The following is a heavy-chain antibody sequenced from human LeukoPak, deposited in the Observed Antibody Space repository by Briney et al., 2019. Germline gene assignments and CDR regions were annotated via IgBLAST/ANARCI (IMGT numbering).Heavy chain of an antibody. CDR1: GFTFSSYW. V-gene: IGHV3-7*05. CDR3: ARISRYALPLGAFDI. CDR2: IKQDRSEK. J-gene: IGHJ3*02. D-gene: IGHD2-2*01. Sequence: GGSLRLSCAASGFTFSSYWMSWVRQAPWEGLEWVANIKQDRSEKYYVDSVKGRFTISRDNAKNSLYLQMNSLRAEDTAVYYCARISRYALPLGAFDIWGQGTMVTVSS.